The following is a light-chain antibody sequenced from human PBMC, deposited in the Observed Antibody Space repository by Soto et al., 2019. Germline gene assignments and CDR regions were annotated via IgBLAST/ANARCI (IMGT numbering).Light chain of an antibody. CDR3: QTGGTGIRV. J-gene: IGLJ1*01. V-gene: IGLV4-69*01. Sequence: QLVLTQSPSASASLGASVKLTCTLSSGHSNYAIAWHQQQPETGTRYLMKVNSDGSHRKGDGIPGRFSASSSGAQRYLTISSLQSEDAADYYSQTGGTGIRVFGTGTKLTVL. CDR1: SGHSNYA. CDR2: VNSDGSH.